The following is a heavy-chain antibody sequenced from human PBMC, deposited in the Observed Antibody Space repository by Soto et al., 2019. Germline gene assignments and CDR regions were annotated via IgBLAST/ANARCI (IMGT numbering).Heavy chain of an antibody. J-gene: IGHJ4*02. CDR2: ISYDGSNK. CDR1: GFTFSSYG. D-gene: IGHD3-10*01. V-gene: IGHV3-30*18. Sequence: QVQLVESGGGVVQPGRSLRLSCAASGFTFSSYGVHWVRQAPGKGLEWVAVISYDGSNKYYADSVKGRFTISRDNSKNTLYLQMNSLRAEDTAVYYCAKIGGSGSHGNFDYWGQGTLVTVSS. CDR3: AKIGGSGSHGNFDY.